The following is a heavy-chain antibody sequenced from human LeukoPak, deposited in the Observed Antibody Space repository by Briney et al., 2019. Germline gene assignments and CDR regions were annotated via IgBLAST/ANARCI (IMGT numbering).Heavy chain of an antibody. CDR2: IWYDGSNK. Sequence: GGSLRLSCAASGFTFSSYGMHWVRQAPGKGLEWVAVIWYDGSNKYYADSVKGRFTISRDNSKNTLYLQMNSLRAEDMAVYYCAKANYGDYDHFDYWGQGTLVTVSS. CDR1: GFTFSSYG. V-gene: IGHV3-33*06. CDR3: AKANYGDYDHFDY. D-gene: IGHD4-17*01. J-gene: IGHJ4*02.